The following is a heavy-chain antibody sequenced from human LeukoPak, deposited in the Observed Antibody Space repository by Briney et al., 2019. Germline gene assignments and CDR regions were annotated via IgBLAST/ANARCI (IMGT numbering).Heavy chain of an antibody. CDR2: IYHSGST. V-gene: IGHV4-4*02. CDR3: ARDEDRAPARNFDS. J-gene: IGHJ4*02. CDR1: GGSISSSNW. Sequence: ASETLSLTCAVSGGSISSSNWWSGVRQPPGKGLEWIGEIYHSGSTNYNPSLKRRVTISVDKSKKQFSLHLNSVMPEDTAIYYCARDEDRAPARNFDSWGQGILVTVSS. D-gene: IGHD6-13*01.